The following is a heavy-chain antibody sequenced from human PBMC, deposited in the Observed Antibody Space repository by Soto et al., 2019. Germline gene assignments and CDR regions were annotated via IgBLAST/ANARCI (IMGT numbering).Heavy chain of an antibody. V-gene: IGHV3-30-3*01. Sequence: PGGSLRLSCAASGFTFSSYAMHWVRQAPGKGLEWVAVISYDGSNKYYADSVKGRFTISRDNSKNTLYLQMNSLRAEDTAVYYCARDGRRYSTCNWFDPWGQGTLVTVSS. CDR2: ISYDGSNK. J-gene: IGHJ5*02. CDR1: GFTFSSYA. D-gene: IGHD2-15*01. CDR3: ARDGRRYSTCNWFDP.